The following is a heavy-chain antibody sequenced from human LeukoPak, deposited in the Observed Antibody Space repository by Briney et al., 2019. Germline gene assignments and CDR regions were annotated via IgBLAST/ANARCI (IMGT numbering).Heavy chain of an antibody. D-gene: IGHD7-27*01. V-gene: IGHV3-9*01. CDR2: ISWNSGSI. J-gene: IGHJ5*02. Sequence: EPGGSLRLSCAASGFTFDDYAMHWVRQAPGKGLEWVSGISWNSGSIGYADSVKGRFTISRDNAKNSLYLQMNSLRVEDTAVYYCARDYSKRGNWEIQGDPWGQGTLVTVSS. CDR1: GFTFDDYA. CDR3: ARDYSKRGNWEIQGDP.